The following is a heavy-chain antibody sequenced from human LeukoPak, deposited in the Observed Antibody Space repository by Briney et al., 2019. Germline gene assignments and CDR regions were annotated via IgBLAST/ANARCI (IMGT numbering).Heavy chain of an antibody. J-gene: IGHJ5*02. CDR2: IYYSGGT. CDR3: ARAVRDRGVILPWLAP. D-gene: IGHD3-10*01. CDR1: CGSISRYY. V-gene: IGHV4-59*01. Sequence: PSETLSLTYTVSCGSISRYYWSWIRQPPGKGLGGVGDIYYSGGTNYNPALKSRGTISGDTAKNQVSLKLSSVLAEDTAVYYCARAVRDRGVILPWLAPWGEGPLVPVPS.